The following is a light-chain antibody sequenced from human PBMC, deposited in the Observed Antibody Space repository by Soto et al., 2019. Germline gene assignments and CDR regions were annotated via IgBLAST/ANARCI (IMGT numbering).Light chain of an antibody. CDR3: QQSYSTPRT. Sequence: DIQVTQSPSSLSASVGDRVTITCRASQSIRTYLNWYQQKPGKAPKVLISAASNLQSGVPSRFSGSGSGTDFTLTISSLQPEDFGTYYCQQSYSTPRTFGQGTKVDIK. CDR2: AAS. CDR1: QSIRTY. V-gene: IGKV1-39*01. J-gene: IGKJ1*01.